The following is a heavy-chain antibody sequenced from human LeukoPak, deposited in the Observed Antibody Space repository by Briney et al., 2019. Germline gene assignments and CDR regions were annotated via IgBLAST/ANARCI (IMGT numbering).Heavy chain of an antibody. CDR2: INHSGST. CDR1: GGSFSGYY. Sequence: KPSETLSLTCAVYGGSFSGYYWSWIRQPPGKGLEWIGEINHSGSTNYNPSLKSRVTISVDTSKNQFSLKLSSVTAADTAVYYCARDPGSKYRRGGWFDPWGQGTLVTVSS. V-gene: IGHV4-34*01. J-gene: IGHJ5*02. CDR3: ARDPGSKYRRGGWFDP. D-gene: IGHD3-10*01.